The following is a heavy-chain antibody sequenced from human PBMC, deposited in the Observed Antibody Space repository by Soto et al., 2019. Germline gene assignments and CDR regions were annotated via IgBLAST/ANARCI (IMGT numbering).Heavy chain of an antibody. D-gene: IGHD1-1*01. Sequence: PGGALRLSCESSGFSFSDYEMNWVRQFPGEGLEWVAYIARDGETTFYADSVEGRFVVSRDNAKNSLFLQMDRLTGDDTAVYFCARDTPTAELDYWGQGSLVTVSS. CDR1: GFSFSDYE. CDR3: ARDTPTAELDY. J-gene: IGHJ4*02. V-gene: IGHV3-48*03. CDR2: IARDGETT.